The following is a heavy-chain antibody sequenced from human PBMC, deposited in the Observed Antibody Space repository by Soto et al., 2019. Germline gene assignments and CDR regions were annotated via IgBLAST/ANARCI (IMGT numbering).Heavy chain of an antibody. CDR3: ARGTYCSGGSFYSYGMDV. D-gene: IGHD2-15*01. CDR2: IYSSGST. V-gene: IGHV4-59*01. J-gene: IGHJ6*02. Sequence: QVQLQESGPGLVKPSETLSLTCTVSGGSISSYYWSWIRQPPGKGLEWIGYIYSSGSTNYNPSLKSQGTIAVATSKNPFSLKLSSVTAADTAVYYCARGTYCSGGSFYSYGMDVWGQGTTVTVSS. CDR1: GGSISSYY.